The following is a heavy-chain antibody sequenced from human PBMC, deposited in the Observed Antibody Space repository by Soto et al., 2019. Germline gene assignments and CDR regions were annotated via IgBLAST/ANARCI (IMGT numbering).Heavy chain of an antibody. D-gene: IGHD6-13*01. CDR1: GGTFSSYA. V-gene: IGHV1-69*01. J-gene: IGHJ6*02. CDR2: IIPIFGTA. Sequence: QVQLVQSGAEVKKPGSSVKVSCKASGGTFSSYAISWVRQAPGQGLEWMGGIIPIFGTANYAQKFQGRVTITADESTSTACMELSSLRSEDTAVYYCAREKSWGIAAGLPEENYYYGMDVWGQGTTVTVSS. CDR3: AREKSWGIAAGLPEENYYYGMDV.